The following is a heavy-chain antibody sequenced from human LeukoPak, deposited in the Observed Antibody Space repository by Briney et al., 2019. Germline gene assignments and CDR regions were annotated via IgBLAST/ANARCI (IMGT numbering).Heavy chain of an antibody. D-gene: IGHD3-9*01. CDR1: GFPFASYV. CDR3: ARDHDWAFDL. V-gene: IGHV3-48*02. J-gene: IGHJ4*02. CDR2: INHDAEMI. Sequence: GGSLRLSCEGSGFPFASYVMSWARQAPGKGLEWIAYINHDAEMIFYPDFVKGRFTISRDNAKKSLYLQMNALRYEDTAIYYCARDHDWAFDLWGQGTLVTVSS.